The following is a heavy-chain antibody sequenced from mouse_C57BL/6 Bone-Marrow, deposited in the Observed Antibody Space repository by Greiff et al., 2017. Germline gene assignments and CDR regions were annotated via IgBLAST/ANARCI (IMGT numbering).Heavy chain of an antibody. J-gene: IGHJ4*01. Sequence: EVQRVESGGGLVKPGGSLKLSCAASGFTFSSYAMSWVRQTPEKRLEWVATISDGGSYTYYPDNVKGRFTISRDNAKNNLYLQMSHLKSEDTAMYYCARDRGLYYAMDYWGQGTSVTVSS. CDR2: ISDGGSYT. CDR1: GFTFSSYA. V-gene: IGHV5-4*01. CDR3: ARDRGLYYAMDY.